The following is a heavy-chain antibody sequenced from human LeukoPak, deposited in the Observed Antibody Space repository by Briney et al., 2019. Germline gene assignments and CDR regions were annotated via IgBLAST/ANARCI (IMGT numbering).Heavy chain of an antibody. J-gene: IGHJ4*02. Sequence: ASVKVSCTASGYTVTSYGISWVRQAPGQGLEWMGWISAYNGNTNYAQKLQGRVTMTTDTSTSTAYMELRSLRSDDTAVYYCARAYYYGSGSHNTPKYYFDYWGQGTLVTVSS. CDR2: ISAYNGNT. D-gene: IGHD3-10*01. V-gene: IGHV1-18*01. CDR3: ARAYYYGSGSHNTPKYYFDY. CDR1: GYTVTSYG.